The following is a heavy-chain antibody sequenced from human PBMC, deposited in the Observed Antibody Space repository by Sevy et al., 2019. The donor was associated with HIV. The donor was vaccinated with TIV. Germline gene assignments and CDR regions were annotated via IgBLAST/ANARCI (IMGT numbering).Heavy chain of an antibody. CDR3: ARHCSSTSCSHAFDI. D-gene: IGHD2-2*01. V-gene: IGHV4-34*01. CDR2: INHSGST. J-gene: IGHJ3*02. CDR1: GGSFSGYY. Sequence: SETLSLTCAVYGGSFSGYYWSWIRQPPGKGLEWIGEINHSGSTNYNPSRKSRFTISVDTSKNQFSLKLSSVTAADTAVYYCARHCSSTSCSHAFDIWGQGTMVTVSS.